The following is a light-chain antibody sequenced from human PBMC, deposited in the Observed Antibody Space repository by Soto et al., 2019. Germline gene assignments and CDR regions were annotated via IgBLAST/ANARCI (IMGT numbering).Light chain of an antibody. V-gene: IGKV3-11*01. CDR2: DAS. J-gene: IGKJ5*01. CDR3: QQRSNWPPT. Sequence: EIVFTQSPATLSWSQGQRATLSCRASQSVSSYLAWYQQKPGQAPRLLIYDASNRATGIPARFSGSGSGTDFTLTISSLESEDFAVYYCQQRSNWPPTFGQGTRLEIK. CDR1: QSVSSY.